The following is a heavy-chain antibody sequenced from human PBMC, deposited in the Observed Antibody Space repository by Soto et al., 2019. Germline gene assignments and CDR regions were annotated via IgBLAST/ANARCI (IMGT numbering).Heavy chain of an antibody. J-gene: IGHJ4*02. Sequence: GGSLRLSCAASGFTVSSNYMSWVRQAPGKGLEWGSAIYSGGSTDYADSVKGRFTITRHNSKNTLCLQMNSMRAEDTAVYYCARLTGDQDYWGQGTLVTVSS. D-gene: IGHD7-27*01. CDR2: IYSGGST. CDR1: GFTVSSNY. V-gene: IGHV3-53*04. CDR3: ARLTGDQDY.